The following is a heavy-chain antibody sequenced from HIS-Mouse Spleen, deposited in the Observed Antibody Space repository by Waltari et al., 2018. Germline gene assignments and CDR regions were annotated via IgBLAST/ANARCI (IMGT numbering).Heavy chain of an antibody. D-gene: IGHD7-27*01. CDR2: IKKDGREK. Sequence: EVQLVESGGGLVQPGGSLRLSCAASGFTFSSYWMSWVRQAPGEGLEGVATIKKDGREKYYVASGKGRFTISRDNAKNPLYLQMNSLRAEDTAVYYCARDGGTGDFDYWGQGTLVTVSS. CDR1: GFTFSSYW. CDR3: ARDGGTGDFDY. J-gene: IGHJ4*02. V-gene: IGHV3-7*01.